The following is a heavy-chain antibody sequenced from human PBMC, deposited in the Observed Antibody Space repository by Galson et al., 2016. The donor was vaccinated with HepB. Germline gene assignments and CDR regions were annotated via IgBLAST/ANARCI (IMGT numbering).Heavy chain of an antibody. CDR1: GFSLSTSGVC. V-gene: IGHV2-70*11. J-gene: IGHJ4*02. D-gene: IGHD6-6*01. CDR2: IDWDDDK. CDR3: AHRYSSSSFDY. Sequence: PALVKPTQTLTLTCTFSGFSLSTSGVCVSWIRQPPGKALEWLARIDWDDDKYYSTSLKTRLTISKDTSKNQVVLTMTNMDPVDTATYYHAHRYSSSSFDYWGQGTLVTVSS.